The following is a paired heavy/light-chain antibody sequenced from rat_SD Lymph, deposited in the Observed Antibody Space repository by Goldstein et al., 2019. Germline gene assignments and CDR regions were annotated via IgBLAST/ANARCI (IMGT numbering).Light chain of an antibody. J-gene: IGKJ5*01. CDR1: QSLFGSVRQKNY. CDR3: QQYYDTPLT. Sequence: DIVMTQSPSSLAVSAGETVTINCKSSQSLFGSVRQKNYLAWYQQKPGQSPKLLIYLASTRESGVPDRFIGSGSGTDFTLTISSVQAEDLANYYCQQYYDTPLTFGSGTKLEIK. V-gene: IGKV8S5*01. CDR2: LAS.
Heavy chain of an antibody. V-gene: IGHV5-29*01. CDR2: ISYDGSST. J-gene: IGHJ1*01. CDR1: GFTFSNYG. D-gene: IGHD1-12*02. Sequence: EVQLVESGGGLVQPGRSMKLSCAASGFTFSNYGMAWVRQAPTKGLEWVATISYDGSSTYYRDSVKGRFTISRDNAKSTLYLQMNSLRSEDTATYYCTRDGDYYDGTYYSYWYFDFWGPGTMVTVSS. CDR3: TRDGDYYDGTYYSYWYFDF.